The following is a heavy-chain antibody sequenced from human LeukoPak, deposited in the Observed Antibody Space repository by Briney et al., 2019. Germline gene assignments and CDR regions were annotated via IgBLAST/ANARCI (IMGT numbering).Heavy chain of an antibody. Sequence: GGSLRLSCAASGFTFSSYSMNWVRQAPGKGLEWVSYISSSSSTIYYADSVKGRFTISRDNAKNSLYLQMNSLRAEDTAVYYYAREEGATLFDYWGQGTLVTVSS. V-gene: IGHV3-48*04. CDR1: GFTFSSYS. J-gene: IGHJ4*02. CDR3: AREEGATLFDY. D-gene: IGHD1-26*01. CDR2: ISSSSSTI.